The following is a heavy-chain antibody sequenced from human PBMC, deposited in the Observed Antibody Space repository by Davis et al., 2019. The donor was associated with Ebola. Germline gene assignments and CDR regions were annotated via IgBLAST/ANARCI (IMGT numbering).Heavy chain of an antibody. CDR2: ISYDGSNK. CDR1: GFTFSSYA. J-gene: IGHJ6*03. Sequence: GESLKISCAASGFTFSSYAMHWVRQAPGKGLEWVAVISYDGSNKYYADSVKGRFTISRDNSKNTLYLQMSSLRAEDTAVYYCARAGGSYREDYYNMDVWGKGTTVTVSS. CDR3: ARAGGSYREDYYNMDV. V-gene: IGHV3-30-3*01. D-gene: IGHD1-26*01.